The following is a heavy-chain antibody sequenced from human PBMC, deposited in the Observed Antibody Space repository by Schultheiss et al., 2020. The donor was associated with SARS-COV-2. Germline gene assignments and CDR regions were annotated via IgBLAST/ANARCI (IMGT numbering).Heavy chain of an antibody. CDR3: ARAPVTGTTSWFDP. CDR1: GGSVSSGSYY. V-gene: IGHV4-30-4*08. CDR2: IYYSGST. D-gene: IGHD1-7*01. Sequence: SETLSLTCTVSGGSVSSGSYYWSWIRQPPGKGLEWIGYIYYSGSTYYNPSLESRVTISVDTSKNQVSLKLSSVTAADTAVYYCARAPVTGTTSWFDPWGQGTLVTVSS. J-gene: IGHJ5*02.